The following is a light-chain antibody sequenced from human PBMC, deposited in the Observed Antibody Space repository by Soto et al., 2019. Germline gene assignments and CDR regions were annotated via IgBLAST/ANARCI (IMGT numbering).Light chain of an antibody. CDR1: QSVSSY. CDR2: DAS. Sequence: EIVLTQSPDTLSLSPGERATLSCRASQSVSSYLAWYQQKPGQAPRLLIYDASNRATGIPVRFSGSGSGTDFSLTISSLEPEDFAVYYCQQRNVWPLTFGGGTKVDIK. CDR3: QQRNVWPLT. V-gene: IGKV3-11*01. J-gene: IGKJ4*01.